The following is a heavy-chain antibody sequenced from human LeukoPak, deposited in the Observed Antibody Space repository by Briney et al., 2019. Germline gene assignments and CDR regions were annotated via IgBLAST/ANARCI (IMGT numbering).Heavy chain of an antibody. Sequence: GGSLRLSCAASGFTFSGYWMHWVRQAPGKGLVWVSRINGDGTTISYADSVKGRFTISRDNAKNTLYLQMNGLRAEDTAVYYCARARYGSGGYFFDFWGQGTLVTVSS. CDR3: ARARYGSGGYFFDF. CDR1: GFTFSGYW. CDR2: INGDGTTI. D-gene: IGHD3-10*01. V-gene: IGHV3-74*01. J-gene: IGHJ4*02.